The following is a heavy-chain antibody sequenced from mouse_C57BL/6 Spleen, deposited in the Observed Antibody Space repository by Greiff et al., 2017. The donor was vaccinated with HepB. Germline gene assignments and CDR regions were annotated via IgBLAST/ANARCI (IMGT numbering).Heavy chain of an antibody. CDR3: ARGGWATTRAYYAMDY. CDR2: INPNNGGT. D-gene: IGHD1-1*01. Sequence: EVQLQESGPELVKPGASVKMSCKASGYTFTDYNMHWVKQSHGKSLEWIGYINPNNGGTSYNQKFKGKATLTVNKSSSTAYMELRSLTSEDSAVYYCARGGWATTRAYYAMDYWGQGTSVTVSS. J-gene: IGHJ4*01. V-gene: IGHV1-22*01. CDR1: GYTFTDYN.